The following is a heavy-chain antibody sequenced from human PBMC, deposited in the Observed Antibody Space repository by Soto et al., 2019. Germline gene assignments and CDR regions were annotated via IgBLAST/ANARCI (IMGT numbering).Heavy chain of an antibody. D-gene: IGHD1-1*01. CDR2: ISDRGDTT. V-gene: IGHV3-23*01. J-gene: IGHJ4*02. CDR1: GFTISSNA. CDR3: AKDKPGTTSFDY. Sequence: PVGSLRLSCAASGFTISSNAMYWVRQAPGKGLEWVSGISDRGDTTHYAHSVKGRFTISRDTSKNTLYLQLNALRADDTAVYYCAKDKPGTTSFDYWGQGTLVTVSS.